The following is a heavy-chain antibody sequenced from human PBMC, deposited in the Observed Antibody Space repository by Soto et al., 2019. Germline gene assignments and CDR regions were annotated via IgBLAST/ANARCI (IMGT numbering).Heavy chain of an antibody. D-gene: IGHD2-15*01. CDR1: GASISSYY. V-gene: IGHV4-59*08. J-gene: IGHJ2*01. Sequence: QVQLQESGPGLVRPSETLSLTCTVSGASISSYYWTWVRQPPGKGLEWIGYMSNSGSTNYNPSFKSRAPMSVDTSKNPFSLKLSSVTAADTAVYYCVRHATDHRGNAEDWYFDLWGRGTLVTVSS. CDR3: VRHATDHRGNAEDWYFDL. CDR2: MSNSGST.